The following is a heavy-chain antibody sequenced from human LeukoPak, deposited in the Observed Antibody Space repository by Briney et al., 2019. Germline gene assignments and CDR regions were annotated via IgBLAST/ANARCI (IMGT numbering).Heavy chain of an antibody. CDR2: INPNSGGT. CDR1: GYTFTGYY. D-gene: IGHD6-6*01. J-gene: IGHJ4*02. CDR3: ARWLVRGSRSSYFDY. Sequence: GASVKVSCKASGYTFTGYYMHWVRQAPGQGLEWMGRINPNSGGTNYAQKFQGRVTMTRDTSISTAYMELSRLRSEDTAVYYCARWLVRGSRSSYFDYWGQGTLVTVSS. V-gene: IGHV1-2*06.